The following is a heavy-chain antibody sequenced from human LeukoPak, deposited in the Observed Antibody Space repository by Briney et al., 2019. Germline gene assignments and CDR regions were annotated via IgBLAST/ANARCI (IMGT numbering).Heavy chain of an antibody. Sequence: SETLSLTCAVYGGSFSGYYWSWIRQPPGKGLEWIGEINHSGSTNYNPSLKSRVTISVDTSKNQFSLKLSSVTAADTAVYYCARGRFDYYDSSGYYIDYWGQGTLVTVSS. D-gene: IGHD3-22*01. CDR2: INHSGST. CDR3: ARGRFDYYDSSGYYIDY. CDR1: GGSFSGYY. J-gene: IGHJ4*02. V-gene: IGHV4-34*01.